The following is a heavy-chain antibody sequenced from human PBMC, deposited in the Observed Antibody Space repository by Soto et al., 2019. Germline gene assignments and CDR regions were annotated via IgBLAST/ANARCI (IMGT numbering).Heavy chain of an antibody. CDR1: GYTFTTYA. Sequence: QVHLVQSGAEVKKPGASVKVSCKASGYTFTTYAIHWVRQAPGQGLQWVGWIHAGSGDTQYSQNFQGRVTFTTDTSANTAYMVLSSLTSEDTALYYCTRGTAGKDFDFWGQGTLVTVSS. J-gene: IGHJ4*02. V-gene: IGHV1-3*01. CDR2: IHAGSGDT. CDR3: TRGTAGKDFDF. D-gene: IGHD6-13*01.